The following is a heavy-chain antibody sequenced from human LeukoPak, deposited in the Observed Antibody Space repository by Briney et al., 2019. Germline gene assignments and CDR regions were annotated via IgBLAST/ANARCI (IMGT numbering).Heavy chain of an antibody. CDR2: IKQDGSDK. Sequence: GGSLRLSCAASGFPFSSYWMSWVRQAPGRGLEWVANIKQDGSDKYYVDSVKGRFTISRDNAKNSLYLQVNSLRADDTAVYYCARLTGTTGFDYWGQGTLVTVSS. CDR3: ARLTGTTGFDY. CDR1: GFPFSSYW. V-gene: IGHV3-7*01. J-gene: IGHJ4*02. D-gene: IGHD1-1*01.